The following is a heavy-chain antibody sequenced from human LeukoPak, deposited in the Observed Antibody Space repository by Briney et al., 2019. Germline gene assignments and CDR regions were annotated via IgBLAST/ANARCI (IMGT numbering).Heavy chain of an antibody. Sequence: LETLSLTCAVSGGSISSGGYYWSWIRQPPGKGLEWIGYIYYSGSTNHNPSLKSRGTISVDTSKNQFSLKLNSVTAADTAVYYCARDSYYYDTSGYYYWFDPWGQGTLVTVSS. D-gene: IGHD3-22*01. CDR1: GGSISSGGYY. CDR2: IYYSGST. V-gene: IGHV4-61*08. J-gene: IGHJ5*02. CDR3: ARDSYYYDTSGYYYWFDP.